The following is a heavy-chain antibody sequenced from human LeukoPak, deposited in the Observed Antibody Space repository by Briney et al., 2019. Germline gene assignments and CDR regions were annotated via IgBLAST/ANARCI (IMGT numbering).Heavy chain of an antibody. Sequence: VASVKVSCKASGYTFTGYYMHWVRQAPGQGLEWMGWINPNSGGTNYAQEFQGWVTMTRDTSISTAYMELSRLRSDDTAVYYCARDGEAITMVRGVTPNSFDYWGQGTLVTVSS. V-gene: IGHV1-2*04. CDR3: ARDGEAITMVRGVTPNSFDY. CDR1: GYTFTGYY. D-gene: IGHD3-10*01. CDR2: INPNSGGT. J-gene: IGHJ4*02.